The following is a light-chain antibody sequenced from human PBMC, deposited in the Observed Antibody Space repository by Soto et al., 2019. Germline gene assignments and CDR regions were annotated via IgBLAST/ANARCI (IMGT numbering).Light chain of an antibody. V-gene: IGKV1-6*01. CDR1: QGIRSA. CDR3: QQYGSSPRIT. J-gene: IGKJ5*01. Sequence: AIQVTQSPSSLSASVGDRVTITCRTSQGIRSALGWYQQKPGKVPKLLIYAASTLQSGVPSRFSGSGSGRDFTLTISSLQPEDFAVYYCQQYGSSPRITFGQGTRLEIK. CDR2: AAS.